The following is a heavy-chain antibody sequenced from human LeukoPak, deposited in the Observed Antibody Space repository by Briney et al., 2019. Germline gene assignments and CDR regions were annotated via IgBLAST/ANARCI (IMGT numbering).Heavy chain of an antibody. V-gene: IGHV4-34*01. CDR2: INHRGSA. D-gene: IGHD2-2*01. CDR3: ARRVIVVVPAANTTFDS. Sequence: SETLSLTCAVYGGSFNYYYWSWIRQPPGKGLEWIGDINHRGSANYNPSLKSRVSMSVDTSKNQFSLRLTSVTAADTAVYYCARRVIVVVPAANTTFDSWGPGTLVTVSS. CDR1: GGSFNYYY. J-gene: IGHJ4*02.